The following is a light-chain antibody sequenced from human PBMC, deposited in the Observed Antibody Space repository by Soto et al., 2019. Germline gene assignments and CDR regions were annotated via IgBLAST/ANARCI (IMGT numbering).Light chain of an antibody. CDR2: DVS. V-gene: IGLV2-14*01. J-gene: IGLJ1*01. CDR1: NSDVGDYNL. CDR3: CSYSTDTTLYV. Sequence: QSALTQPASVSGSPGQSITISCSGTNSDVGDYNLVSWYQQRPGEAPKLVIFDVSNRPSGVSDRFSDSKSGNTASLTISGLQAEDEGDYFCCSYSTDTTLYVFGSGTKLTVL.